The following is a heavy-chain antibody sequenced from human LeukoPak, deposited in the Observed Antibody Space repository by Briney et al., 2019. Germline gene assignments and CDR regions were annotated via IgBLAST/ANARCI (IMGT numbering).Heavy chain of an antibody. CDR2: IREDGSEK. J-gene: IGHJ3*02. D-gene: IGHD1-26*01. CDR3: AKDWGGSYHGNAFDI. V-gene: IGHV3-7*01. Sequence: GGSLRLSCAASGFTFSSYWMTWVRQAPGKGLEWVANIREDGSEKYYVDSVKGRFTISRDNAKNSLYLQVNSLRAEDTAVYYCAKDWGGSYHGNAFDIWGQGTMVTVSS. CDR1: GFTFSSYW.